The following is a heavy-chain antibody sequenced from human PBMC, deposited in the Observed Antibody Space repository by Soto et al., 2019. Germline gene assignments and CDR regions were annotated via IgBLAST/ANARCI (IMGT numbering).Heavy chain of an antibody. V-gene: IGHV4-31*03. J-gene: IGHJ4*02. CDR2: IYYSGST. D-gene: IGHD3-16*02. Sequence: QVQLQESGPGLVKPSQTLSLTCTVSGGSISSGGYYWSWIRQHPGKGREWIGYIYYSGSTYYNPSLKSRVTISVDTSKNQFSLKLSSVTAADTAVYYCARDPSLGELSSPYFDYWGQGTLVTVSS. CDR3: ARDPSLGELSSPYFDY. CDR1: GGSISSGGYY.